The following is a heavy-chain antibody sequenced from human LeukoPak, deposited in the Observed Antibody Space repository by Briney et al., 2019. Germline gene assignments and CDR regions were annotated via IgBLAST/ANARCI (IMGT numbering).Heavy chain of an antibody. D-gene: IGHD3-9*01. J-gene: IGHJ4*02. Sequence: GGSLRLSCAASGFTFSSYGMYWVRQAPGKGLEWVAFIRYDGSNKYYADSVKGRFTISRDNSKNTLYLQMNSLRAEDTAVYYCARGRGDDILTGPPGYWGQGTLVTVSS. CDR3: ARGRGDDILTGPPGY. CDR2: IRYDGSNK. V-gene: IGHV3-30*02. CDR1: GFTFSSYG.